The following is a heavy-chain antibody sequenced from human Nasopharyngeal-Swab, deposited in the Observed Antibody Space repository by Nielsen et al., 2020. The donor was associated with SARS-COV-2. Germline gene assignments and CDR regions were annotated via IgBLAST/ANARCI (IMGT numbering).Heavy chain of an antibody. CDR2: INSDGSTK. CDR1: GFPFSSYW. J-gene: IGHJ4*02. V-gene: IGHV3-74*01. CDR3: GRAGSYRIDY. D-gene: IGHD1-14*01. Sequence: GESLKISCAASGFPFSSYWMQWVRQPPGKGLEWVARINSDGSTKDHADSLQGRFTISRDNAKNEVYLQLNGLRDEDTAVYYCGRAGSYRIDYWGQGTLVTVSS.